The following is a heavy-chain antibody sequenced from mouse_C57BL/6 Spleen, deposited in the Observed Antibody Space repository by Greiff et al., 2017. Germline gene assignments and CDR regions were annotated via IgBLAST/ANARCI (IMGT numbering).Heavy chain of an antibody. CDR1: GYTFTSYW. CDR3: TREGDYYGSSLYAMDY. J-gene: IGHJ4*01. CDR2: INPSNGGT. V-gene: IGHV1-53*01. D-gene: IGHD1-1*01. Sequence: QVQLQQPGTELVKPGASVKLSCKASGYTFTSYWMHWVKQRPGQGLEWIGNINPSNGGTNYNEKFKSKATLTVDKSSSTAYMQLSSLTSEDSAVYYCTREGDYYGSSLYAMDYWGQGTSVTVSS.